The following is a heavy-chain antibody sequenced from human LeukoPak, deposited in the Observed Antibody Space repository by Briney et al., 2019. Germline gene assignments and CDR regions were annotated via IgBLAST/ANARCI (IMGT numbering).Heavy chain of an antibody. V-gene: IGHV1-18*01. J-gene: IGHJ4*02. D-gene: IGHD3-3*01. Sequence: GASVRVSCTASGYTFTDYGINWVRQAPGQGLEWMGWISAYTGHTNYAQNLQGRVTLTTDTSTSTAYMELRSLRSDDTAVYYCARETDFLSVYYTPYYCDYWGQGTRVTV. CDR2: ISAYTGHT. CDR1: GYTFTDYG. CDR3: ARETDFLSVYYTPYYCDY.